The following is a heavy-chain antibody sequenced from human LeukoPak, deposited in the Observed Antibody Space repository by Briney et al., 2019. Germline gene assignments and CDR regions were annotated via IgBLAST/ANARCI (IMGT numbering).Heavy chain of an antibody. J-gene: IGHJ3*02. Sequence: GGSLRLSCVASAFTDSTKYMIWVRQASAKGLEWVSLIYGDGSTYYGDSVKGRVTISRDNSKNTVFLQMNSLRAEDTALYYCARINYRAFSIWGQGTMVTVSS. V-gene: IGHV3-66*01. CDR3: ARINYRAFSI. CDR1: AFTDSTKY. CDR2: IYGDGST. D-gene: IGHD4-11*01.